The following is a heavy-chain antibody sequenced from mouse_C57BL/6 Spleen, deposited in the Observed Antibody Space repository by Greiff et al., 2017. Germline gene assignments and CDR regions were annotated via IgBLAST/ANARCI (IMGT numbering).Heavy chain of an antibody. V-gene: IGHV1-15*01. CDR1: GYTFTDYE. D-gene: IGHD6-2*01. CDR2: IDPETGGT. Sequence: VQLVESGAELVRPGASVTLSCKASGYTFTDYEMHWVKQTPVHGLEWIGAIDPETGGTAYNQKFKGKAILTADKSSSTAYMELRSLTSEDSAVYYCIIRQSLYCDYWGQGTTLTVSS. J-gene: IGHJ2*01. CDR3: IIRQSLYCDY.